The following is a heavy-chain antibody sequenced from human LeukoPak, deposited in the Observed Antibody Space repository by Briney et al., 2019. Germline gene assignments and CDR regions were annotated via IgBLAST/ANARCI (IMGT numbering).Heavy chain of an antibody. CDR1: GGTFSSYA. D-gene: IGHD6-6*01. CDR3: ARGAARLDAFDI. V-gene: IGHV1-69*05. CDR2: IIPIFGTA. Sequence: SVRVSCKASGGTFSSYAISWVRQAPGQGLEWMGGIIPIFGTANYAQKFQGRVTITTDESTSTAYMELSSLRSEDTAVYYCARGAARLDAFDIWGQGTMVTVSS. J-gene: IGHJ3*02.